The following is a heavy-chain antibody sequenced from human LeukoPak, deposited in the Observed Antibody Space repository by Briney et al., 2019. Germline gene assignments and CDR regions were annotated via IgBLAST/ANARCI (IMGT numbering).Heavy chain of an antibody. J-gene: IGHJ4*02. CDR1: GFTFSRSA. CDR2: ISYDARNN. D-gene: IGHD5-12*01. V-gene: IGHV3-30*04. CDR3: AREIVATIGFDY. Sequence: GGPLRLSCAASGFTFSRSAMHWVRQAPGKGLEWVAVISYDARNNYYADSVKGRFTISRDNSKSTLYLQMNSLRPEDTAVYYCAREIVATIGFDYWGQGTLVTVSS.